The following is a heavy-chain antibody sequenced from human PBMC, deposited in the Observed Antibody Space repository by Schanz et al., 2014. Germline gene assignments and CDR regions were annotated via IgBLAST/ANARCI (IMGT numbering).Heavy chain of an antibody. D-gene: IGHD6-19*01. J-gene: IGHJ4*02. CDR2: ISDRGDGT. CDR1: RLTFGNYW. Sequence: EVQLVESGGGLVQPGGSLRLSCATSRLTFGNYWMSWVRQAPGKGLEWVSGISDRGDGTNYGDSVRGRFTISRDNSRNTVYLQMNNVGVDDTATYYCVKTDAGWRFDYWGQGTLVIVSS. V-gene: IGHV3-23*04. CDR3: VKTDAGWRFDY.